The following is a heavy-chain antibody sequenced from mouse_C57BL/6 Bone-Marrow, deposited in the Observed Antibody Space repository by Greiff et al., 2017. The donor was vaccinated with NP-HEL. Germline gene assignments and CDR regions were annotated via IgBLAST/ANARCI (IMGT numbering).Heavy chain of an antibody. Sequence: QVQLQQPGAELVKPGASVKLSCKASGYTFTSYWLHWVKQRPGRGLEWIGRIAPNSGGTKYNEKFKSKATLTVDKPSSTAYMQLSSLTSEDSAVYCCARVPFYGSSSYYFDYWGQGTTLTVSS. CDR3: ARVPFYGSSSYYFDY. CDR2: IAPNSGGT. V-gene: IGHV1-72*01. D-gene: IGHD1-1*01. J-gene: IGHJ2*01. CDR1: GYTFTSYW.